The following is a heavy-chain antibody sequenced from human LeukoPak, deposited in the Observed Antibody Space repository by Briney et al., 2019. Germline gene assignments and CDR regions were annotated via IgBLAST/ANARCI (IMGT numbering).Heavy chain of an antibody. CDR2: IHYSGRT. CDR1: GGSIGTYC. CDR3: ARNMTPCYYYYGMDV. J-gene: IGHJ6*02. V-gene: IGHV4-59*01. Sequence: SETLSLTCTVSGGSIGTYCWTWIRQPPGKGLEWIGYIHYSGRTDYNPSLKSRVSISVDTSKNQFSLTLTSVTAADTAVYYCARNMTPCYYYYGMDVWGQGTTVTVSS. D-gene: IGHD2-15*01.